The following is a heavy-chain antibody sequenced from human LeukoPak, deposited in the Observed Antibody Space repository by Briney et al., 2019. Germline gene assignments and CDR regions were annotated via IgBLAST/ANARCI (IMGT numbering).Heavy chain of an antibody. Sequence: GGSLRLSCAASGFTFSSYWMYWVRQAPGKGLVWVSRINSDGSRTSYADSVKGRFTISRDNAKNTLYLQMNSLRAEDTAVYYCASSASYPLDYWGQGTLVTVSS. V-gene: IGHV3-74*01. CDR2: INSDGSRT. CDR3: ASSASYPLDY. CDR1: GFTFSSYW. J-gene: IGHJ4*02. D-gene: IGHD3-10*01.